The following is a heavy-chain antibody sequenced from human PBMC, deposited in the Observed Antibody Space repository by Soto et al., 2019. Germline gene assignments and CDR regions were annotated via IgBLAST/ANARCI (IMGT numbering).Heavy chain of an antibody. CDR3: ARDLDYYDSSGRDYYYGMDV. J-gene: IGHJ6*02. Sequence: QVQLVQSGAEVKKPGSSVKVSCKASGGTFSSYAISWVRQAPGQGLEWMGGIIPIFGTANYAQKFQGRVTITADESTITAYMELSSLRSEDTAVYYCARDLDYYDSSGRDYYYGMDVWGQGTTVTVSS. D-gene: IGHD3-22*01. CDR2: IIPIFGTA. V-gene: IGHV1-69*01. CDR1: GGTFSSYA.